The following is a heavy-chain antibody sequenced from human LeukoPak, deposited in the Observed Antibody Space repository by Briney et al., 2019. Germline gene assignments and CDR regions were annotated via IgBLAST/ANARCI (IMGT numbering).Heavy chain of an antibody. J-gene: IGHJ4*02. CDR2: ITRKGDST. CDR1: GFTFSIYA. V-gene: IGHV3-64*02. CDR3: ARQAAGVVY. D-gene: IGHD6-13*01. Sequence: GGSLRLSCAASGFTFSIYAMHWVRQAPGKGLGYVSGITRKGDSTYYADSVKGRFTISRDNSKNTLYLQMGGLRAEDMAVYYCARQAAGVVYWGQGTLVTVSS.